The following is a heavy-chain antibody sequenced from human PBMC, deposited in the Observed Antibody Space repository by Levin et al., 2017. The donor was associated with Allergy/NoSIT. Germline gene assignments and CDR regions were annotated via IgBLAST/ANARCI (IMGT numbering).Heavy chain of an antibody. V-gene: IGHV4-59*01. CDR1: GGSISSYY. CDR2: IYYSGST. Sequence: SETLSLTCTVSGGSISSYYWSWIRQPPGKGLEWIGYIYYSGSTNYNPSLKSRVTISVDTSKNQFSLKLSSVTAADTAVYYCARGDYDILTGYYNGMFDYWGQGTLVTVSS. J-gene: IGHJ4*02. D-gene: IGHD3-9*01. CDR3: ARGDYDILTGYYNGMFDY.